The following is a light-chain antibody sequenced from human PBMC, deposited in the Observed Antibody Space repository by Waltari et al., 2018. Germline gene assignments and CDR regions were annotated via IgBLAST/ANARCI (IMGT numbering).Light chain of an antibody. CDR3: QTGGHGTWV. J-gene: IGLJ3*02. V-gene: IGLV4-69*01. CDR1: SGHSTNI. CDR2: VNSDGSH. Sequence: QLVLTQSPSASASLGASVKLTCPLSSGHSTNIIACLQQQPEKGPRYLMNVNSDGSHNKGVGIPDRFSGSSSGAERYLTISSLQSEDEADYYCQTGGHGTWVFGGGTRLTVL.